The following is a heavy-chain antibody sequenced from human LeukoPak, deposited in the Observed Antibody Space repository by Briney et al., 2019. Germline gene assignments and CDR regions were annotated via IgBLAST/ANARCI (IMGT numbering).Heavy chain of an antibody. D-gene: IGHD3-3*01. J-gene: IGHJ4*02. CDR3: AGGTDFWSGYSFDS. CDR2: IYSGGTT. V-gene: IGHV3-53*01. Sequence: PGGSLTLSCAASGFTVGDSYMTWVRQAPGKGLEWVSLIYSGGTTEYADSVKGRFSISRDISKNTLSLQLSSLRAEDTAVYYCAGGTDFWSGYSFDSWGQGTLVTVSS. CDR1: GFTVGDSY.